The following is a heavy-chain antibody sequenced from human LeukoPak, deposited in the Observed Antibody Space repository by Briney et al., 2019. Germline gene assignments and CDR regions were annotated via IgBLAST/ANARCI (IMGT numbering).Heavy chain of an antibody. CDR3: ARDSDAGFDY. J-gene: IGHJ4*02. V-gene: IGHV3-74*01. CDR1: GFTFSRFW. Sequence: GGSLRLSCAASGFTFSRFWMHWVRQAPGKGLEWVSRASSDGSSTVYADSVKGRFTISRDNAKKTLYLKMNSLRVEDTAIYHCARDSDAGFDYWGRGTLVTVS. CDR2: ASSDGSST.